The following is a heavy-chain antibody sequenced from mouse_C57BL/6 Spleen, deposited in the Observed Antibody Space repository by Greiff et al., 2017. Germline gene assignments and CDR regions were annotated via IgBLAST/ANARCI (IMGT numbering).Heavy chain of an antibody. J-gene: IGHJ2*01. CDR2: IDPETGGT. V-gene: IGHV1-15*01. CDR3: TRLGDY. CDR1: GYTFTDYE. Sequence: VKLQESGAELVRPGASVTLSCKASGYTFTDYEMHWVKQTPVHGLEWIGAIDPETGGTAYNQKFKGKDILTADKSSSTAYMELRSLTSEDSAVYYCTRLGDYWGQGTTLTVSS.